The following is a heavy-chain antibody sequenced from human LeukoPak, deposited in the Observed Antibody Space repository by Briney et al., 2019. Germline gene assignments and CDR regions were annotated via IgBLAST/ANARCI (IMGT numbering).Heavy chain of an antibody. Sequence: SVKVSCKPSGFTLPSSAMQRVRQARGQRLEWIGWIVVGSGNTNYAQKFQERVTITRDMSTSTAYMELSSLRSEDTAVYYCAAAIVGATVYYFDYWGQGTVVTVSS. CDR1: GFTLPSSA. D-gene: IGHD1-26*01. V-gene: IGHV1-58*02. CDR3: AAAIVGATVYYFDY. J-gene: IGHJ4*02. CDR2: IVVGSGNT.